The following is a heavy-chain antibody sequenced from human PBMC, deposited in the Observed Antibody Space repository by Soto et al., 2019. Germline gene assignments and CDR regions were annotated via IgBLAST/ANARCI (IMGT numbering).Heavy chain of an antibody. J-gene: IGHJ5*02. D-gene: IGHD3-3*01. Sequence: QVQLQESGPGLVKPSQTLSLTCTVSGGSISSGDYYWSWIRQHPGKGLEWIGYIYYSGSTYYNPSLKSRVTISVDTSKNQFSRKLSSVTAADTAVYYGARWWSGGRQGFDPWGQGTLVTVSS. CDR3: ARWWSGGRQGFDP. CDR2: IYYSGST. V-gene: IGHV4-31*03. CDR1: GGSISSGDYY.